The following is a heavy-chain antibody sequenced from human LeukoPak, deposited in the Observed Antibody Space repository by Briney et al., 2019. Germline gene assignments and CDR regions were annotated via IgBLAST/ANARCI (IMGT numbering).Heavy chain of an antibody. CDR2: ISAYNGNT. V-gene: IGHV1-18*01. CDR3: ARGGVDDYDDY. Sequence: ASVKVSCKASGYTFTSYAMHWVRQAPGQRLEWMGWISAYNGNTNYAQKLQGRVTMTTDTSTSTAYMELRSLRSDDTAVYYCARGGVDDYDDYWGQGTLVTVSS. J-gene: IGHJ4*02. D-gene: IGHD4/OR15-4a*01. CDR1: GYTFTSYA.